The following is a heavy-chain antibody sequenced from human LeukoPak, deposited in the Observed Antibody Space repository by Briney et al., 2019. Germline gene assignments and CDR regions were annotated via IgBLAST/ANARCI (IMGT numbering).Heavy chain of an antibody. D-gene: IGHD3-22*01. J-gene: IGHJ4*02. V-gene: IGHV4-59*01. Sequence: SETLSLTCTVSGGSISSYYWSWFRQPPGKGLEWIGYIHYSGSTNYNPSLKSRVTISVDTSKNQFSLKLSSVTAADTAVYYCARELWDSSGAFDYWGQGTLVTVSS. CDR2: IHYSGST. CDR3: ARELWDSSGAFDY. CDR1: GGSISSYY.